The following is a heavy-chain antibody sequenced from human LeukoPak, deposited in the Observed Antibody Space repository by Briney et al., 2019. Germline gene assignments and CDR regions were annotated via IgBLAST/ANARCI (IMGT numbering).Heavy chain of an antibody. CDR3: ARLSSGWYGNYFDY. J-gene: IGHJ4*02. CDR1: GYTFTGYY. Sequence: ASVKVSCKASGYTFTGYYTHWVRQAPGQGLEWMGWINPNSGGTNYAQKFQGRVTMTRDTSISTAYMELSRLRSDDTAVYYCARLSSGWYGNYFDYWGQGTLVTVSS. D-gene: IGHD6-19*01. CDR2: INPNSGGT. V-gene: IGHV1-2*02.